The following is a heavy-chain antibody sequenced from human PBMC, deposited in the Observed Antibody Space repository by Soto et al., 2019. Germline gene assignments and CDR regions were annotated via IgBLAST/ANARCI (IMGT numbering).Heavy chain of an antibody. CDR2: IIPIFGTA. Sequence: SVKVSCKASGGTFSSYSISWVRQAPGQGLEWMGGIIPIFGTANYAQKFQGRVTITADESTSTAYMELSSLRSEDTAVYYCARDLEGGIAFFDPWGQGTLVTVSS. CDR3: ARDLEGGIAFFDP. CDR1: GGTFSSYS. D-gene: IGHD6-13*01. V-gene: IGHV1-69*13. J-gene: IGHJ5*02.